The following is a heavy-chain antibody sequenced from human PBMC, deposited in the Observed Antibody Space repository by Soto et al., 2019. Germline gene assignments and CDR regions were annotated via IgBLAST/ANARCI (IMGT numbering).Heavy chain of an antibody. CDR2: IVVGSGNT. CDR3: AVTYITMVRGVIPFGYFQH. D-gene: IGHD3-10*01. CDR1: GFTFTSSA. V-gene: IGHV1-58*01. Sequence: GASVKVSCKASGFTFTSSAVQWVRQARGQRLEWIGWIVVGSGNTNYAQKFQERVTITRDMSTSTAYMELSSLRSEDTAVYYCAVTYITMVRGVIPFGYFQHWGQGTLVTVSS. J-gene: IGHJ1*01.